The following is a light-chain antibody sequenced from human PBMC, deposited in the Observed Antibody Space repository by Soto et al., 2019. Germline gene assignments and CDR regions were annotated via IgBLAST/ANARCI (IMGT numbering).Light chain of an antibody. V-gene: IGLV1-40*01. CDR3: SSYTSSSIYV. Sequence: QSVLTQPPSVSGAPGQRVTISCTGSSSNIGAGFDVHWYQQLPGEAPKLLIYGNTNRPSGVSNRFSGSKSGNTASLTISGLQAEEEADYYCSSYTSSSIYVFGTGTKVTVL. CDR2: GNT. J-gene: IGLJ1*01. CDR1: SSNIGAGFD.